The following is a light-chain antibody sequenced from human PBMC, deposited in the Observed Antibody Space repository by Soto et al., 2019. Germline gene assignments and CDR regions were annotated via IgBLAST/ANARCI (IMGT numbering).Light chain of an antibody. CDR3: QQRSNWPVT. Sequence: EIVLTQSPPTLSLSPGERATLSCRASLSVSSYLAWYQQKPGQAPRLLIYDASNRATGIPARFSGSGSGTDFTLSISSLEPEDFAVYSCQQRSNWPVTFGQGTKLEIK. CDR1: LSVSSY. CDR2: DAS. V-gene: IGKV3-11*01. J-gene: IGKJ2*01.